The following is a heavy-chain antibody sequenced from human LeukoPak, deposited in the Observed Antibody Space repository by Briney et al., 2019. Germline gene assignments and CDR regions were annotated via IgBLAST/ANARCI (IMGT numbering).Heavy chain of an antibody. CDR1: GFTFGSYE. Sequence: GGSLRLSCAASGFTFGSYEMNWVRQAPGKGLEWVSYISSSGSTIYYADSVKGRFTISRDNAKNSLYLQMNSLRAEDTAVYYCARASAVATSPFDYWGQGTLVTVSS. CDR2: ISSSGSTI. J-gene: IGHJ4*02. V-gene: IGHV3-48*03. CDR3: ARASAVATSPFDY. D-gene: IGHD5-12*01.